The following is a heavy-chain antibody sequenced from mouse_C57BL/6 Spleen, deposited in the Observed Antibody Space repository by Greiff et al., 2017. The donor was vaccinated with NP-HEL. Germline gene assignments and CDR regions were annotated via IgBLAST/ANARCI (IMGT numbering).Heavy chain of an antibody. CDR1: GYTFTSYW. J-gene: IGHJ2*01. CDR2: IDPSDSYT. V-gene: IGHV1-69*01. Sequence: VQLQQSGAELVMPGASVKLSCKASGYTFTSYWMHWVKQRPGQGLEWIGEIDPSDSYTNYNQKFKGKSTLTVDKSSSTAYMQLSSLTSEDSAVYYCARSLRPLNYYGSSYVYFDYWGQGTTLTVSS. CDR3: ARSLRPLNYYGSSYVYFDY. D-gene: IGHD1-1*01.